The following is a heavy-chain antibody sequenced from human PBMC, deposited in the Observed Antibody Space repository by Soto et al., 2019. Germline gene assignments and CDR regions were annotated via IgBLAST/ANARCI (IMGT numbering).Heavy chain of an antibody. CDR1: GYAFTSYG. CDR3: ARHALYSSSWYANWFDP. V-gene: IGHV1-18*04. J-gene: IGHJ5*02. Sequence: ASVKVSCKASGYAFTSYGISWVRQAPEQGLEWMGWISAYNGNTTYAQKLPGRVTINPDTSKNQFSLQLNSVTPEDTAVYYCARHALYSSSWYANWFDPWGQGTLVTVSS. D-gene: IGHD6-13*01. CDR2: ISAYNGNT.